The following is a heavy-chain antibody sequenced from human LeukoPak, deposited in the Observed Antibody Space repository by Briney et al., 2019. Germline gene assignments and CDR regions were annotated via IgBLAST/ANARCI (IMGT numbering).Heavy chain of an antibody. Sequence: GGSLRLSCTSSGFTFGDYAMSWVRQAPGKVLEWVGFLRSKAYGGTTEYAASVKGRFTISRDDSKSIAYLQMNSLKTEDTAVYYCTRGSGSYLGYYYYGMDVWGQGTTVTVSS. CDR2: LRSKAYGGTT. V-gene: IGHV3-49*04. CDR1: GFTFGDYA. J-gene: IGHJ6*02. D-gene: IGHD1-26*01. CDR3: TRGSGSYLGYYYYGMDV.